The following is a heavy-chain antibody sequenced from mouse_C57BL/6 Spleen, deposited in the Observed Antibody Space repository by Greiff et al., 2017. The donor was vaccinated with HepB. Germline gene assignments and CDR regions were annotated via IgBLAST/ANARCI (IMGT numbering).Heavy chain of an antibody. V-gene: IGHV1-15*01. CDR2: IDPETGGT. Sequence: QVQLKQSGAELVRPGASVTLSCKASGYTFTDYEMHWVKQTPVHGLEWIGAIDPETGGTAYNQKFKGKAILTADKSSSTAYMELRSLTSEDSAVYYCTRTTKDYWGQGTTLTVSS. CDR3: TRTTKDY. CDR1: GYTFTDYE. D-gene: IGHD5-5*01. J-gene: IGHJ2*01.